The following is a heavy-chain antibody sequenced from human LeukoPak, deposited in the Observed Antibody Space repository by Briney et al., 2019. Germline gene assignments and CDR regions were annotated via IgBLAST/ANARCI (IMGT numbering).Heavy chain of an antibody. CDR1: GGSISSYY. CDR3: ARGGYYYDSSGYYYFDY. Sequence: SETLSLTCTVSGGSISSYYWSWIRQPAGKGLEWIGRIYTSGSTNYNPSLKSRVTMSVDTSKNQSSLKLSSVTAADTAVYYCARGGYYYDSSGYYYFDYWGQGTLVTVSS. CDR2: IYTSGST. J-gene: IGHJ4*02. D-gene: IGHD3-22*01. V-gene: IGHV4-4*07.